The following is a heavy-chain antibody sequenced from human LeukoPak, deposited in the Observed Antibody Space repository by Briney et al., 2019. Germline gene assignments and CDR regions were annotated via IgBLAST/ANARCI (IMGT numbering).Heavy chain of an antibody. Sequence: GASVKVSCKASGYTFTSFGISWVRQAPGQGLEWMGWISAYNGDTHYIQNLQGRVTMTTDTSAGTAYMELRSLRSDDTALYFCARVPSPDTPMAPLIDWGQGTLVTVSS. V-gene: IGHV1-18*01. CDR1: GYTFTSFG. D-gene: IGHD5-18*01. CDR2: ISAYNGDT. J-gene: IGHJ4*02. CDR3: ARVPSPDTPMAPLID.